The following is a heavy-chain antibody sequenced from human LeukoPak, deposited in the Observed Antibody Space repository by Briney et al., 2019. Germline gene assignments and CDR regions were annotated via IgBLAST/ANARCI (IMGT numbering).Heavy chain of an antibody. V-gene: IGHV3-21*01. CDR1: GITFSSYS. J-gene: IGHJ3*02. CDR3: AGSSGYYLTDAFDI. Sequence: GGSLRLSCAASGITFSSYSMNWVRQAPGKGLEWVSSISSSSSYIYYADSVKGRFTISRDNAKNSLYLQMNSLRAEDTAVYYCAGSSGYYLTDAFDIWGQGTMVTVSS. D-gene: IGHD3-22*01. CDR2: ISSSSSYI.